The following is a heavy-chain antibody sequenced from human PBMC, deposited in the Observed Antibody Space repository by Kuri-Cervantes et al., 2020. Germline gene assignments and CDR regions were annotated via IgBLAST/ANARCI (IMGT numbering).Heavy chain of an antibody. CDR2: INPSGGST. Sequence: ASVKVSCKASGYTFSSYYMHWVRQAPGQGLEWMGIINPSGGSTTYAQKFQGRVTMTRDTSTSTVYMELSSLRSEDTAVYYCAEEELGKHAFDIWGEGTMVTVSS. J-gene: IGHJ3*02. CDR3: AEEELGKHAFDI. D-gene: IGHD7-27*01. V-gene: IGHV1-46*01. CDR1: GYTFSSYY.